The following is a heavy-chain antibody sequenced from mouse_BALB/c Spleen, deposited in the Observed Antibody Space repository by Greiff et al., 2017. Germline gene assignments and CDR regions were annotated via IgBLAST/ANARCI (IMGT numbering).Heavy chain of an antibody. CDR3: ARYDYGAMDY. J-gene: IGHJ4*01. V-gene: IGHV5-6-3*01. Sequence: EVHLVESGGGLVQPGGSLKLSCAASGFTFSSYGMSWVRQTPDKRLELVATINSNGGSTYYPDSVKGRFTISRDNAKNTLYLQMSSLKSEDTAMYYCARYDYGAMDYWGQGTSVTVSS. CDR1: GFTFSSYG. CDR2: INSNGGST.